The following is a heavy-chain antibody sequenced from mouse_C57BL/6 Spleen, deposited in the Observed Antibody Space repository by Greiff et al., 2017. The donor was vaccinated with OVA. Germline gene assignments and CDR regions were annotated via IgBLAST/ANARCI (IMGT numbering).Heavy chain of an antibody. Sequence: VQLQQSGPELVKPGASVKMSCKASGYTFTDYNMHWVKQSHGKSLEWIGYINPNNGGTSYNQKFKGKATLTVNKSSSTAYMELRSLTSEDSAVYYSARCYYGRRDAMDYWGQGTSVTVSS. CDR3: ARCYYGRRDAMDY. CDR1: GYTFTDYN. CDR2: INPNNGGT. V-gene: IGHV1-22*01. J-gene: IGHJ4*01. D-gene: IGHD1-1*01.